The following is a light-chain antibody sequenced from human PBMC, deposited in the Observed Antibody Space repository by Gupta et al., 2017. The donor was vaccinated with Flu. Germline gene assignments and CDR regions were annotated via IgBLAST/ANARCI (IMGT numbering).Light chain of an antibody. V-gene: IGLV2-23*02. CDR2: QVN. CDR1: SSDVGSYNL. CDR3: CSYAGSNTLI. Sequence: QSALNQPASVSGSPGPSITISCNGTSSDVGSYNLVSWYQHHPGEAPTVIIYQVNNRPSGVSNRFSGSKSGNTASLTISWLQTEDEADYYCCSYAGSNTLIFGGGTKLTVL. J-gene: IGLJ2*01.